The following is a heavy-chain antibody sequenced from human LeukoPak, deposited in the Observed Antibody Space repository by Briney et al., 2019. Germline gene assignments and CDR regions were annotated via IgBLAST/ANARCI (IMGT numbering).Heavy chain of an antibody. D-gene: IGHD6-13*01. CDR3: AKDRYSSPTDGYFDY. CDR1: GFTVSSIY. CDR2: ISGSGGST. V-gene: IGHV3-23*01. Sequence: GGSLRLSCAVSGFTVSSIYMSWVRQAPGKGLEWVSGISGSGGSTYYADSVKGRFTISRDNSKNTLYLQMNSLRAEDTAVYYCAKDRYSSPTDGYFDYWGQGTLVTVSS. J-gene: IGHJ4*02.